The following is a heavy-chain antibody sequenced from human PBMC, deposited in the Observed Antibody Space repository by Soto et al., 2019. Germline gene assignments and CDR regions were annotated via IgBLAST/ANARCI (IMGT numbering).Heavy chain of an antibody. D-gene: IGHD6-19*01. Sequence: SVKVSCKASGGTFSSYAISWVRQAPGQGLEWMGGIIPIFGTANYAQKFQGRVTITADESTSTAYMELSSLRSEDTAVYYCAGACGQWLVRCFNGNYYGTDVWGQ. J-gene: IGHJ6*02. CDR3: AGACGQWLVRCFNGNYYGTDV. CDR2: IIPIFGTA. V-gene: IGHV1-69*13. CDR1: GGTFSSYA.